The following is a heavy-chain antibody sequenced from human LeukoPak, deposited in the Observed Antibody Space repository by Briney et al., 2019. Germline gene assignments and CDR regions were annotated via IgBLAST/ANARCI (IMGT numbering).Heavy chain of an antibody. Sequence: GGSLRLSCTASGFTFTSYAMSWVRQAPGKGLEWVSAISGSGGSTYYADSVKGRFTISRDNSKNTLYLQMNSLRAEDTAVYYCAKNRGSGLNWFDPWGQGTLVTVSS. CDR1: GFTFTSYA. D-gene: IGHD3-10*01. CDR3: AKNRGSGLNWFDP. J-gene: IGHJ5*02. V-gene: IGHV3-23*01. CDR2: ISGSGGST.